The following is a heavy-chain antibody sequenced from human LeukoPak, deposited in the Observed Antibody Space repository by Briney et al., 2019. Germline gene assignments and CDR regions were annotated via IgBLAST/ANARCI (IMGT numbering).Heavy chain of an antibody. CDR1: GGSISSGSYY. CDR3: ARDFVGERFDP. CDR2: IYTSGST. D-gene: IGHD3-10*01. V-gene: IGHV4-61*02. J-gene: IGHJ5*02. Sequence: SETLSLTCTVSGGSISSGSYYWSWIRQPAGKGLEWIGRIYTSGSTHYNPSLKSRVTISVDTSKNQFSLKLTSVTAADTAVYYCARDFVGERFDPWGQGTLVTVSS.